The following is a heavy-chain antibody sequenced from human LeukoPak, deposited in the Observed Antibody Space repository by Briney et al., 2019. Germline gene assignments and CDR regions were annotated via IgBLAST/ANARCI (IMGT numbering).Heavy chain of an antibody. CDR2: IYSGGST. CDR1: GFTVSSNY. CDR3: AKELDLYISNRSFYDY. D-gene: IGHD1-26*01. V-gene: IGHV3-53*01. Sequence: GGSLRLSCAASGFTVSSNYMSWVRQAPGKGLEWVSVIYSGGSTYYADSVKGRFTISRDNSKNTLYLQMNSLRAEDSAVYYCAKELDLYISNRSFYDYSGQGALVTVSS. J-gene: IGHJ4*02.